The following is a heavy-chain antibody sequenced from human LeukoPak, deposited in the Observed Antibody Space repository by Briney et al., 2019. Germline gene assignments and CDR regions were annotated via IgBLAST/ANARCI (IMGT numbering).Heavy chain of an antibody. D-gene: IGHD6-13*01. CDR3: AKDYWIAAAGYFDY. V-gene: IGHV3-23*01. CDR2: ISGSGGST. Sequence: GSLSLSCAASGFTFSSYAISWVRQAPGKGLEWVSAISGSGGSTYYADSVKGRFTISRDNSKNTLYLQMNSLRAEDTAVYYCAKDYWIAAAGYFDYWGQGTLVTVSS. J-gene: IGHJ4*02. CDR1: GFTFSSYA.